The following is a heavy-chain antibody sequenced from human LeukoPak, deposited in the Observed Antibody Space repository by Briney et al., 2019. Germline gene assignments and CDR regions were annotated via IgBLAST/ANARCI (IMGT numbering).Heavy chain of an antibody. CDR1: GFTVGSNH. CDR3: ARGPAGYN. CDR2: IYSGGST. D-gene: IGHD1-1*01. V-gene: IGHV3-53*01. Sequence: GGSLRLSCAASGFTVGSNHMSWVRQAPGKGLEWVSVIYSGGSTDYADSVKGRFTISRDNSKNTLYLQMNSLRAEDTAVYHRARGPAGYNWGQGTLVTVSS. J-gene: IGHJ4*02.